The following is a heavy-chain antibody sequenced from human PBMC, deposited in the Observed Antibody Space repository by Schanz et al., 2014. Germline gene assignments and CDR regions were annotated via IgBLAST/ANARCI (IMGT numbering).Heavy chain of an antibody. Sequence: EVQLVESGGGLVKPGGSLRLSCAASGFTFSTYAMSWVRQAPGKGLEWVSAISGSGGSTYYADSVKGRFTMSRDNSKNTLYLQMNSLRADDTAVYFCARAHGNNWYGKGLDYWGQGTLVTVSS. CDR2: ISGSGGST. D-gene: IGHD1-1*01. CDR1: GFTFSTYA. V-gene: IGHV3-23*04. CDR3: ARAHGNNWYGKGLDY. J-gene: IGHJ4*02.